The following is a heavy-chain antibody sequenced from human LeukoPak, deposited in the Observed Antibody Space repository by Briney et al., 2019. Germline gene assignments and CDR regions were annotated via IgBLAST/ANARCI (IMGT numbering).Heavy chain of an antibody. CDR1: GFTFSSYA. CDR3: AKDGYCSGGSCCPLYWYFDL. CDR2: ISGSGGST. D-gene: IGHD2-15*01. Sequence: GGSLRLSCAASGFTFSSYAMSWVRQAPGKGLEWVSAISGSGGSTYYADSVKGRFTISRDNSKNTLYLQMNSLRAEDTAVYYCAKDGYCSGGSCCPLYWYFDLWGRGTLVTVSS. V-gene: IGHV3-23*01. J-gene: IGHJ2*01.